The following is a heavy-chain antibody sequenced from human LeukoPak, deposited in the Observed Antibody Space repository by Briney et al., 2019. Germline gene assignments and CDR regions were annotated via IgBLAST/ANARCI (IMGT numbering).Heavy chain of an antibody. Sequence: GGSLRLSCAASGFTFSSYAMSWVRQAPGKGLEWVPAISGSGGSTYYADSVKGRFTISRDNSKNTLYLQMNSLRAEDTAVYYCAKDLGDIVVVPAAGLDYWGQGTLVTVSS. CDR3: AKDLGDIVVVPAAGLDY. J-gene: IGHJ4*02. CDR2: ISGSGGST. D-gene: IGHD2-2*01. CDR1: GFTFSSYA. V-gene: IGHV3-23*01.